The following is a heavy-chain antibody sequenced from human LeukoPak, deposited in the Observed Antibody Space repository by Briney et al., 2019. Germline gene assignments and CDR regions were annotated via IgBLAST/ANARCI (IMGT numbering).Heavy chain of an antibody. CDR2: IYTSGST. J-gene: IGHJ3*02. V-gene: IGHV4-4*07. CDR3: ARGPYKYDGSGAFDI. Sequence: PSGTLSLTCAVSGGSISSYYWSWIRQPAGKGLEWIGRIYTSGSTNNNPSLKSRVTISVDTSKNQFSLKLTSVTAADTAVYYCARGPYKYDGSGAFDIWGQGTMVTVSS. D-gene: IGHD3-22*01. CDR1: GGSISSYY.